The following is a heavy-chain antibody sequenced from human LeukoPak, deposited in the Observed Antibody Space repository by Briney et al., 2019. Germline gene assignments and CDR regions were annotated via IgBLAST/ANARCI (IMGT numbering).Heavy chain of an antibody. CDR3: ARVQRCSGGSCYSHYYYGMDV. D-gene: IGHD2-15*01. CDR1: GFTVSSNY. Sequence: GGSLRLSCAASGFTVSSNYMSWVRQAPGKGLEWVSVIYSGGSTYYADSVKGRFTISRENSKNTLYLQMNSLRAEDTAVYYCARVQRCSGGSCYSHYYYGMDVWGQGTTVTVSS. CDR2: IYSGGST. J-gene: IGHJ6*02. V-gene: IGHV3-53*01.